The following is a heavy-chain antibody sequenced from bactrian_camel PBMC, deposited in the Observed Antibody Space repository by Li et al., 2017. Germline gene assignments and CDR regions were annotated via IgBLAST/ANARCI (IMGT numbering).Heavy chain of an antibody. CDR1: GFAFSVYR. V-gene: IGHV3S44*01. CDR3: ARRPSDCNTGFACLFGY. D-gene: IGHD3*01. Sequence: QLVESGGGLVQPGGSLRLSCAASGFAFSVYRLSWVRQAPGKGLEWVSTIDDDADSKTTYVDSVKGRFTISMDNAKNTLYLQLNSLKTEDAAMYYCARRPSDCNTGFACLFGYWDQGTQVTVS. CDR2: IDDDADSKT. J-gene: IGHJ6*01.